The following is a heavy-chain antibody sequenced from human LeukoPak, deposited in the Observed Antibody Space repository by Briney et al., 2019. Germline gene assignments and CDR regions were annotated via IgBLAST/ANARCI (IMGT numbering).Heavy chain of an antibody. CDR1: GYTFTGYY. CDR2: INPNSGGT. D-gene: IGHD1-26*01. Sequence: ASVKVSCKASGYTFTGYYMHGVRQAPGQGLEWMGWINPNSGGTNYAQKFQGRVTMTRDTSISTAYMELSRLRSDDTAVYYCARYREWENKDAFDICGQGTMVTVSS. V-gene: IGHV1-2*02. CDR3: ARYREWENKDAFDI. J-gene: IGHJ3*02.